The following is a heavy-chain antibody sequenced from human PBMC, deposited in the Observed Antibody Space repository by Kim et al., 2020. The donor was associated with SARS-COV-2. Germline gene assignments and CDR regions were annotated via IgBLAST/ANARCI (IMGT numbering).Heavy chain of an antibody. V-gene: IGHV1-46*01. CDR2: INPSGGST. CDR3: ARDPCDSPLGGGSCYNWYYYYGMDV. J-gene: IGHJ6*02. CDR1: GYTFTSYY. Sequence: ASVKVSCKASGYTFTSYYMHWVRQAPGQGLEWMGIINPSGGSTSYAQKFQGRVTMTRDTSTSTVYMELSSLRSEDTAVYYCARDPCDSPLGGGSCYNWYYYYGMDVWGQGTTVTVSS. D-gene: IGHD2-15*01.